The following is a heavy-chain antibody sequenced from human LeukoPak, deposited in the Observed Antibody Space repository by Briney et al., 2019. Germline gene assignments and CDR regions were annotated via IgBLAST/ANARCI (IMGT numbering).Heavy chain of an antibody. V-gene: IGHV3-23*01. Sequence: QPGGSLRLSCAASGFTFSSYAMSWVRQAPGKGLEWVSAISGSGGSTYYADSVKGRFTISRDNSKNTLYLQMNSLRAEDTAVYYCAKDPIVVPAAILDYWGQGTLVTVSS. CDR2: ISGSGGST. CDR1: GFTFSSYA. D-gene: IGHD2-2*02. J-gene: IGHJ4*02. CDR3: AKDPIVVPAAILDY.